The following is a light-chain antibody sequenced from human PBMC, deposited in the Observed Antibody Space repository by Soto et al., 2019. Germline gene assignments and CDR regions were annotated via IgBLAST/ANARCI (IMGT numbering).Light chain of an antibody. J-gene: IGKJ2*01. CDR2: DAS. CDR1: QSISSW. Sequence: DIQMTQSPSTLSASVGDRVTITCRASQSISSWLAWYQQKPGKAPKLLIYDASSLESGVPSRFSGSGSGTEFTLTISSLQPEDFATYYCQQYNSYSSYTFGQGTKLEIK. V-gene: IGKV1-5*01. CDR3: QQYNSYSSYT.